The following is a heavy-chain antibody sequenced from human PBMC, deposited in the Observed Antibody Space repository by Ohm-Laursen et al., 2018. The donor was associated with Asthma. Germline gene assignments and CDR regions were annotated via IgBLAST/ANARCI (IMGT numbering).Heavy chain of an antibody. V-gene: IGHV4-39*01. D-gene: IGHD3-10*01. CDR1: SASFSSDSYY. CDR3: ARQAHYLTSGSYYSTFDS. J-gene: IGHJ4*02. CDR2: IYYTGSP. Sequence: GTLSLTCTVSSASFSSDSYYWGWIRQPPEKRLEWIGSIYYTGSPTYSPSLKTRVTISVDTSKNQFSLRLRSVTAADTAVYYCARQAHYLTSGSYYSTFDSWGQGTLVTVSS.